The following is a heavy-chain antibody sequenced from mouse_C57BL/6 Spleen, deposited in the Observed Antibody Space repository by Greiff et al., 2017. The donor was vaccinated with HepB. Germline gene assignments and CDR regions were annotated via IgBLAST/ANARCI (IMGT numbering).Heavy chain of an antibody. CDR3: ARWYYGSSSHWYFEV. CDR1: GYTFTSYW. D-gene: IGHD1-1*01. J-gene: IGHJ1*03. Sequence: QVQLQQPGAELVKPGASVKLSCKASGYTFTSYWMHWVKQRPGQGLEWIGMIHPNSGSTNYTEKFKSKATLAVDKSSSATDMQLSSLTSEDSAVYYSARWYYGSSSHWYFEVWGTGTTVTVSS. CDR2: IHPNSGST. V-gene: IGHV1-64*01.